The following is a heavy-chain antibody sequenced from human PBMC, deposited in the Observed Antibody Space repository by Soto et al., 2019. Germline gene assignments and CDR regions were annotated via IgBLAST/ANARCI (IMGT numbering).Heavy chain of an antibody. CDR1: GGTFSSYA. Sequence: SVKVSCKASGGTFSSYAISWVRQAPGQGLEWMGGIIPIFGTANYARKFQDRVTMARDASVSTAYMELSSLKSDDTAVYYCARPKYGETYFDSWGQGTVVTVSS. J-gene: IGHJ4*02. V-gene: IGHV1-69*05. D-gene: IGHD2-21*01. CDR3: ARPKYGETYFDS. CDR2: IIPIFGTA.